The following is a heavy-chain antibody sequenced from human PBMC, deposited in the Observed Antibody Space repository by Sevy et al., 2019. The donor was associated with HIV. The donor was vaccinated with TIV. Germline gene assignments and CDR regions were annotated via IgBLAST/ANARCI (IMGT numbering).Heavy chain of an antibody. CDR2: FYDSGST. CDR1: GYSISSGYY. CDR3: ARHQPDGLSTLFFDY. V-gene: IGHV4-38-2*01. J-gene: IGHJ4*02. Sequence: SETLSLTCAVSGYSISSGYYWGWIRQPPGKGLEWIGSFYDSGSTYYNPSLKSRVTISVDTSKNKFSLKLSSVTAADTAVYYCARHQPDGLSTLFFDYWGQGTLVTVSS.